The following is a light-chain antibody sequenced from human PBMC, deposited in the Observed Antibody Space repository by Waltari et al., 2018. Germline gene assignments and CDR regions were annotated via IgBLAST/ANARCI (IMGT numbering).Light chain of an antibody. CDR2: DVS. CDR1: SSDVGGYNY. V-gene: IGLV2-11*01. J-gene: IGLJ2*01. Sequence: QSALTQPRSVSGSPGQSVTISCTGTSSDVGGYNYVSWYQQHPGKAPKLMIYDVSKRPSGVPDRVSGSKSGNTASLTISGRHAEDEADYYCCSYAGSYTFVFGGGTKLTVL. CDR3: CSYAGSYTFV.